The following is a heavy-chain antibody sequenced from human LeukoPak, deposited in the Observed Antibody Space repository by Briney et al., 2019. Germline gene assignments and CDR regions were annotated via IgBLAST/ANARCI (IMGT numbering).Heavy chain of an antibody. D-gene: IGHD4-23*01. CDR1: GFTFSSYV. CDR3: AKGGGGNSRGYYYYYMDV. J-gene: IGHJ6*03. CDR2: ISGSGGST. V-gene: IGHV3-23*01. Sequence: SGGTLRLSCAASGFTFSSYVMSWVRQAPGKGLEWVSAISGSGGSTYYADSVKGRFTISRDNSKNTLYLQMNSLRAEDTAVYYCAKGGGGNSRGYYYYYMDVWGKGTTVTVSS.